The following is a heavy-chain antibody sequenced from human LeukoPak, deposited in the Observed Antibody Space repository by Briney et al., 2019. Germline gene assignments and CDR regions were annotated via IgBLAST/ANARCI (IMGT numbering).Heavy chain of an antibody. J-gene: IGHJ4*02. CDR3: AKAIAVAPPSAFDY. V-gene: IGHV3-23*01. CDR1: GFTFSSYG. D-gene: IGHD6-19*01. Sequence: QPGGSLRLSCAASGFTFSSYGMSWVRQALGKGLEWVSAISGSGGSTYYADSVKGRFTISRDNSKNTLYLQMNSLRAEDTAVYYCAKAIAVAPPSAFDYWGQGTLVTVSS. CDR2: ISGSGGST.